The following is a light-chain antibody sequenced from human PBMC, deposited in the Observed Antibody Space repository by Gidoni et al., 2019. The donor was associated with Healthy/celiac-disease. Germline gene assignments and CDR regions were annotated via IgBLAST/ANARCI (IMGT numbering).Light chain of an antibody. Sequence: QSALTQPASVSGSPGPSITISCTGTSSDVGGYNYVSWYQQHPGKAPKLMIYEVSNRPSGVSNRFSGSESGNTASLTIAGLQAEDEADYYCSSYTSSSTRVFGGGTKLTVL. CDR3: SSYTSSSTRV. CDR2: EVS. CDR1: SSDVGGYNY. V-gene: IGLV2-14*01. J-gene: IGLJ3*02.